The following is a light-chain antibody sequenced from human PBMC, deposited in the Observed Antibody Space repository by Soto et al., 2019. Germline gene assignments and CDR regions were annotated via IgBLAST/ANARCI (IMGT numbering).Light chain of an antibody. J-gene: IGKJ2*01. Sequence: DIQMTQSPSTLSASVGDRVTITCRASQSISSWLAWYQQKPGKAPNLLIYKASSLESGVPSRFSGSGSGTEFTLTISSLQPDDFATYYCKNYNGAFGQGTKLEIK. CDR3: KNYNGA. CDR2: KAS. V-gene: IGKV1-5*03. CDR1: QSISSW.